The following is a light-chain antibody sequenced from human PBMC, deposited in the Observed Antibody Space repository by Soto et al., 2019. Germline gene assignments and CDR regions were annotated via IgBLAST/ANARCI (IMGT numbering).Light chain of an antibody. CDR3: QQYGTSPPLT. V-gene: IGKV3-20*01. Sequence: EIVLMQSPGTLSLSPGERATLSCRASQSVSNNYVAWYQQKPGQAPRLLIAGASSRATGIPDRFSGSGSGTDFTLTISRLEPEDFAVYYCQQYGTSPPLTFGGGTKVDI. CDR1: QSVSNNY. CDR2: GAS. J-gene: IGKJ4*01.